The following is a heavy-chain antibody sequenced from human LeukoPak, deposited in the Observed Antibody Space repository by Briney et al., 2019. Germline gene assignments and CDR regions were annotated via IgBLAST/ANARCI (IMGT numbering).Heavy chain of an antibody. V-gene: IGHV1-2*02. CDR3: ARDLGSYSTFDY. CDR1: GYTFTEYY. Sequence: ASVKVSCKASGYTFTEYYMHWVRQAPGQGLEWMGWINPNSGGANYAENFQGRVTMTRDTSISTAYMELSRLRSDDTAVYYCARDLGSYSTFDYWGQGTLVTVSS. CDR2: INPNSGGA. D-gene: IGHD1-26*01. J-gene: IGHJ4*02.